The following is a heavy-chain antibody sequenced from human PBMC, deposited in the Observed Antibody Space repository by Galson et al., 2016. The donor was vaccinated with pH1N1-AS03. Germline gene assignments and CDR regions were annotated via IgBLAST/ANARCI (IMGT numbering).Heavy chain of an antibody. V-gene: IGHV4-39*01. Sequence: ETLSLTCTVSGGSISSGFHYWVWIRQPPGKGLQYIGAIYYSGSSYYNPSLKSRVTMSVDTSKNQFSLKLSSVTAADTAMFYCAKTRLTSRPDAFDIWGQGTMVSVSS. CDR2: IYYSGSS. D-gene: IGHD6-6*01. CDR3: AKTRLTSRPDAFDI. CDR1: GGSISSGFHY. J-gene: IGHJ3*02.